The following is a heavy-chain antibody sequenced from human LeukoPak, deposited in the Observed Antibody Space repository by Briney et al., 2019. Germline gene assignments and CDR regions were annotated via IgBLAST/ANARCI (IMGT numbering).Heavy chain of an antibody. CDR2: IYTSGST. J-gene: IGHJ5*02. Sequence: SETLSLTCTVSGGSISSYYWSWIRQPPGKGLEWIGYIYTSGSTNYNPSLKSRVTISVDTSKNQFSLKLSSVTAADTAVYYCARPGYCSSTSCSWFDPWGQGTLVTVSS. CDR1: GGSISSYY. D-gene: IGHD2-2*01. CDR3: ARPGYCSSTSCSWFDP. V-gene: IGHV4-4*09.